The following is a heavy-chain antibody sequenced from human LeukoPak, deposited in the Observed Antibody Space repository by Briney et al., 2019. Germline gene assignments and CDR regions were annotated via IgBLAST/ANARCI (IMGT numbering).Heavy chain of an antibody. J-gene: IGHJ4*02. V-gene: IGHV4-34*01. D-gene: IGHD3-16*02. CDR1: DGSFSGYY. CDR3: ARGRGVYDYVWGSYRPFDY. Sequence: PSETLSLTCAVYDGSFSGYYWSWIRQPPGKGLEWIGEINHSGSTNYNPSLKSRVTISVDTSKNQFSLKLSSVTAADTAVYYCARGRGVYDYVWGSYRPFDYWGQGTLVTVSS. CDR2: INHSGST.